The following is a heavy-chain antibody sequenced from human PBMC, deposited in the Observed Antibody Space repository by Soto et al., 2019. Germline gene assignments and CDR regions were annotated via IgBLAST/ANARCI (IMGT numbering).Heavy chain of an antibody. D-gene: IGHD3-22*01. Sequence: ASVKVSCKASGYTFTSYGISWVRQAPGQGLEWMGWISAYNGNTNYAQKLQGRVTMTTDTSTSTAYMELRSLRSDDTAVYYCAAAYYSDSSGYYPFDYWGQGTLVTVSS. V-gene: IGHV1-18*04. CDR2: ISAYNGNT. CDR3: AAAYYSDSSGYYPFDY. CDR1: GYTFTSYG. J-gene: IGHJ4*02.